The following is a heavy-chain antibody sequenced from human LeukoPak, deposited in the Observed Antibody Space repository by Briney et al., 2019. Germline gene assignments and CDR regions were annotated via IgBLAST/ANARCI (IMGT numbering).Heavy chain of an antibody. V-gene: IGHV1-18*01. D-gene: IGHD5-12*01. Sequence: ASVKVSCKASGYTFTGYGISWVRQAPGQGLEWMGWISAYNGNTNYAQKLQGRVTMTTDTSTSTAYMELRSLRSDDTAVYYCARDSYSGYDLPADYWGQGTLVTVSS. CDR2: ISAYNGNT. J-gene: IGHJ4*02. CDR3: ARDSYSGYDLPADY. CDR1: GYTFTGYG.